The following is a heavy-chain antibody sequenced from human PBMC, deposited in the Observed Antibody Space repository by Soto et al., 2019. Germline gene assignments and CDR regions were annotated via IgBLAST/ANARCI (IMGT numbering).Heavy chain of an antibody. D-gene: IGHD3-9*01. Sequence: QVQLVQSGAEVKKPGSSVKVSCKASGGTFSSYAISWVRQAPGQGLEWMGGIIPIFGTANYAQKFQGRVTITADESKSTAYMDLRSLRSEDTAVYYCATYYYILTGYSPGGMDVWGQGTTVTVSS. CDR1: GGTFSSYA. CDR2: IIPIFGTA. V-gene: IGHV1-69*01. CDR3: ATYYYILTGYSPGGMDV. J-gene: IGHJ6*02.